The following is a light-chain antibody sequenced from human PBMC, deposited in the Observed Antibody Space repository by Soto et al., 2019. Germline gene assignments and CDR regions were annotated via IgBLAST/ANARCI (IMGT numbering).Light chain of an antibody. J-gene: IGLJ1*01. V-gene: IGLV2-14*03. CDR2: DVT. CDR1: SSDFGGYKY. Sequence: QSALTQPASVSGSPGQSITISCTGASSDFGGYKYVSWYQRHPGKAPTLMIYDVTSRPSGVSNRFSGSKSGNTASLTISGLQAEDEADYYCSSYTSSDTLVFGTGTKLTVL. CDR3: SSYTSSDTLV.